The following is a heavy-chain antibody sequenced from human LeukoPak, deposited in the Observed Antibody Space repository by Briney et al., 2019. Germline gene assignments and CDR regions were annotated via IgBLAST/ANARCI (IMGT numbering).Heavy chain of an antibody. CDR3: ARWAGGSTDAFDI. J-gene: IGHJ3*02. V-gene: IGHV1-18*04. Sequence: ASVKVSCKASGYTFTSYYMHWVRQARGQGLEWMGWISPDNTKIHHAQKVQGRVTMTADTSTSTAYMELRSLRSDDTAVYYCARWAGGSTDAFDIWGQGTMVTVSS. CDR2: ISPDNTKI. D-gene: IGHD6-13*01. CDR1: GYTFTSYY.